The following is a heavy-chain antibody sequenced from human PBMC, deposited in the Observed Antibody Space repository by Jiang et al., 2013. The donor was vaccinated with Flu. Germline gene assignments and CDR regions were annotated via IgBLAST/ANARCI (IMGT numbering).Heavy chain of an antibody. CDR2: INPGDGST. CDR3: ARDLARTRNF. V-gene: IGHV1-46*01. CDR1: GYTFTTNY. D-gene: IGHD3-16*01. Sequence: SGAEVKKPGASVKVSCKASGYTFTTNYIHWVRQAPGQGLEWLGVINPGDGSTTYPQKFQDRVTMTRDTSTSTVYIELTSLNFEDTAMYYCARDLARTRNFWGRGSLVTVSS. J-gene: IGHJ4*02.